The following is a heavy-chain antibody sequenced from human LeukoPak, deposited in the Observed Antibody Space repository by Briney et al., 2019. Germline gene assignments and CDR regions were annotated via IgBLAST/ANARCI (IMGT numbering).Heavy chain of an antibody. Sequence: SETLSPTCTVSGGSISSYYWSWIRQPPGKGLEWIGYIYYSGSTNYNPSLKSRVTISVDTSKNQFSLKLSSVTAADTAVYYCARHSSSSPYFDYWGQGTLVTVSS. CDR1: GGSISSYY. CDR3: ARHSSSSPYFDY. V-gene: IGHV4-59*08. J-gene: IGHJ4*02. D-gene: IGHD6-6*01. CDR2: IYYSGST.